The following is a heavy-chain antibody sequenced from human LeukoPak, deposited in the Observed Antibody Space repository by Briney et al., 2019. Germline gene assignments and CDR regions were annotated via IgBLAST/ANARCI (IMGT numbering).Heavy chain of an antibody. D-gene: IGHD3-22*01. CDR1: GFTFSSYE. CDR3: ARDLHYYDSSGYYDY. Sequence: GGSLRLSCAASGFTFSSYEMNWVRQAPGKGLEWVSSISSSSSYIYYADSVRGRFTISRDNAKNSLYLQMNSLRAEDTAVYYCARDLHYYDSSGYYDYWGQGTLVTVSS. J-gene: IGHJ4*02. V-gene: IGHV3-21*01. CDR2: ISSSSSYI.